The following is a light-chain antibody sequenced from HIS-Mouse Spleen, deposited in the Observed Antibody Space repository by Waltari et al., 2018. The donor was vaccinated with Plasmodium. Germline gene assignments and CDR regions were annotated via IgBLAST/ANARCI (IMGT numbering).Light chain of an antibody. Sequence: EIVLTQSPGTLSLSPGARATLSCRASQSVSSSYLAWYQQKPGQAPRLLLYGASSRATGIPDRFSGSGSGTDFTLTISRLEPEDFAVYYCQQYGSSPYTFGQGTKLEIK. CDR3: QQYGSSPYT. CDR2: GAS. J-gene: IGKJ2*01. V-gene: IGKV3-20*01. CDR1: QSVSSSY.